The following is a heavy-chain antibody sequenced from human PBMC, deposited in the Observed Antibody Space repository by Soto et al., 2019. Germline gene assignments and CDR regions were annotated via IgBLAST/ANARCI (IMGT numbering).Heavy chain of an antibody. CDR1: GFTFSSYG. D-gene: IGHD5-12*01. V-gene: IGHV3-33*01. CDR3: ARVEGGYSGYDYYYYGMDV. Sequence: GGSLRLSCAASGFTFSSYGMHWVRQAPGKGLEWVAVIWYDGSNKYYADSVKGRFTISRDNSKNTLYLQMNSLSAEDTAVYYCARVEGGYSGYDYYYYGMDVWGQGTTVTVSS. J-gene: IGHJ6*02. CDR2: IWYDGSNK.